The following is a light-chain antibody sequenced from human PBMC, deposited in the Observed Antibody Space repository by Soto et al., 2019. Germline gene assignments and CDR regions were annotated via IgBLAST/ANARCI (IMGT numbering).Light chain of an antibody. CDR2: DAS. V-gene: IGKV1-9*01. J-gene: IGKJ4*02. Sequence: IQVTQSPSSLSASVGDSVTITCRASQGLXSVFAWYQQKPGKAPKVLTADASTLQRGGPSRLSGSGSGTDFTPTISRLQHEDFVTYYCQQLERDPSTFGGGTKVDIK. CDR1: QGLXSV. CDR3: QQLERDPST.